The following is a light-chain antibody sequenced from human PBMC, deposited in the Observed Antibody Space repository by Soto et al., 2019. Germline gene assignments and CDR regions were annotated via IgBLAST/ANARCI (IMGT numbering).Light chain of an antibody. CDR3: MQGTDCPFT. Sequence: EVVLTQSPLSLPVTVGQPATVSCRSSQSLLFFNGITYLTWFHQRPGQPPRRLISEVSNLDSGVPDRFSGSGSGTDFTLEISRVEAEDVGLFCCMQGTDCPFTFGGGTRVEIK. V-gene: IGKV2-30*01. CDR2: EVS. J-gene: IGKJ4*01. CDR1: QSLLFFNGITY.